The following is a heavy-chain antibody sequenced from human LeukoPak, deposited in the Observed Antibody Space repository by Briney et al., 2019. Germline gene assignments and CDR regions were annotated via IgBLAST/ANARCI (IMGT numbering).Heavy chain of an antibody. D-gene: IGHD3-16*02. CDR2: TSSSSSTI. V-gene: IGHV3-48*01. CDR1: GFTFSSYS. J-gene: IGHJ4*02. CDR3: ARDQGDYAWGSYRPTPFDY. Sequence: GGSLRLSCAASGFTFSSYSMNWVRQAPGKGLEWVSYTSSSSSTIYYADSVTGRFTISRDNAKNSLYLQMNSLRAEDTAVYYCARDQGDYAWGSYRPTPFDYWGQGTLVTVSS.